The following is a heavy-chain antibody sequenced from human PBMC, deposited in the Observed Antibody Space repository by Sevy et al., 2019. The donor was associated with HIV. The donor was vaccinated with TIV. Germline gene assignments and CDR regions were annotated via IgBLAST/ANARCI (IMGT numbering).Heavy chain of an antibody. CDR1: GGSFSGYY. V-gene: IGHV4-34*01. J-gene: IGHJ4*02. D-gene: IGHD1-26*01. CDR2: INHSGST. CDR3: ARPGVGALDYFDY. Sequence: SETLSLTCAVYGGSFSGYYWSWIRQPPGKGLEWIGEINHSGSTNYNPSLKSRVTISVDTSKNQFSLKLSSVTAADTAVYYCARPGVGALDYFDYWGQGTLVTVSS.